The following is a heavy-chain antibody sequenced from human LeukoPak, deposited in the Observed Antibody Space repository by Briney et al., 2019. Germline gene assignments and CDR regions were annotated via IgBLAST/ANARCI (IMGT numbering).Heavy chain of an antibody. V-gene: IGHV1-2*02. Sequence: ASVKVSCKASGYTFTSYAMNWVRQAPGQGLEWMGWINPNSGGTNYAQKFQGRVTMTRDTSISTAYMELSRLRSDDTAVYYCARIPYYYDSSGYYRGLDYWGQGTLVTVSS. CDR1: GYTFTSYA. CDR3: ARIPYYYDSSGYYRGLDY. D-gene: IGHD3-22*01. J-gene: IGHJ4*02. CDR2: INPNSGGT.